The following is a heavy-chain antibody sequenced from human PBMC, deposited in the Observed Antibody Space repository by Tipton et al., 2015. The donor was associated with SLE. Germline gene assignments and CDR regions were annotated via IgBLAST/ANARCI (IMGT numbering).Heavy chain of an antibody. CDR2: IYYSGST. J-gene: IGHJ4*02. Sequence: TLSLTCTVSGGSISSYYWSWIRPPPGKGLEWIGYIYYSGSTNYNPSLKSRVTISVDTSKNQFSLKLSAVTAADTAVYYCARRAVVVPAAIEEYYFDYWGQGTLVTVSS. CDR3: ARRAVVVPAAIEEYYFDY. V-gene: IGHV4-59*08. CDR1: GGSISSYY. D-gene: IGHD2-2*02.